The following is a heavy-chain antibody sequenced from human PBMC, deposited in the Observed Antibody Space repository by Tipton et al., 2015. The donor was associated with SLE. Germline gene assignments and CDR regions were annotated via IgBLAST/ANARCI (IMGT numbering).Heavy chain of an antibody. CDR2: TSSRGGVT. CDR3: AKWGVDVSMFDC. V-gene: IGHV3-23*01. Sequence: SLRLSCAASGFTFSNFGMRWVRQAPGEGLEWVSGTSSRGGVTHYADSVRGRFTISRDNSKNMLYLQMNSLRVEDTAVYYCAKWGVDVSMFDCWGQGTLVTVSS. J-gene: IGHJ4*02. D-gene: IGHD3-16*01. CDR1: GFTFSNFG.